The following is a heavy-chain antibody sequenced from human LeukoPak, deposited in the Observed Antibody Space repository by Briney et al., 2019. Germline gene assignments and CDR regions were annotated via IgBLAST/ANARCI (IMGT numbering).Heavy chain of an antibody. V-gene: IGHV4-59*01. CDR3: AKGYSSSGYYYYYYMDV. CDR2: IYYSGST. CDR1: GGSISSYY. D-gene: IGHD6-6*01. Sequence: PSETLSLTCTVSGGSISSYYWSWIRQPPGKGLEWIGYIYYSGSTNYNPSLKSRVTISVDTSKNQFSLKLSSVTAADTAVYYCAKGYSSSGYYYYYYMDVWGKGTTGTVSS. J-gene: IGHJ6*03.